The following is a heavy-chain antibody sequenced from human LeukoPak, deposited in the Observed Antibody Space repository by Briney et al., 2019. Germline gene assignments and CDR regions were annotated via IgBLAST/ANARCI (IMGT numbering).Heavy chain of an antibody. CDR2: ISGRGANT. Sequence: GGSLRLSCAAPGFSFSNYAMSWVRQAPGKGLEWASAISGRGANTYYADSVKGRFTISRDNSKNTLYMQMNSLRAEDTAVYYCAKAVVIVPTATPFDYWGQGTLVTVSS. V-gene: IGHV3-23*01. D-gene: IGHD2-2*01. J-gene: IGHJ4*02. CDR1: GFSFSNYA. CDR3: AKAVVIVPTATPFDY.